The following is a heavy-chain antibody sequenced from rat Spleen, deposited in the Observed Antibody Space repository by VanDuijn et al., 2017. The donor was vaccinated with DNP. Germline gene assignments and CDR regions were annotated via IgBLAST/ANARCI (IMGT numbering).Heavy chain of an antibody. CDR3: ARDYSAYFKY. CDR1: GFSLTDYS. J-gene: IGHJ2*01. D-gene: IGHD1-1*01. V-gene: IGHV2-19*01. CDR2: ISSGGSS. Sequence: QVQLKESGPGMVQPSQTLSLTCTVSGFSLTDYSAHWVRQPPGKVLEWIAAISSGGSSYFNSALKSRLSVSRDTSKNQVFLKMNSLQTEDTATYYCARDYSAYFKYWGQGLMVTVSS.